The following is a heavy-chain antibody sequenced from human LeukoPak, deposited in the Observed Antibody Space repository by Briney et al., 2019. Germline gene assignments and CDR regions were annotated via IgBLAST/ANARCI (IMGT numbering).Heavy chain of an antibody. D-gene: IGHD6-19*01. CDR3: ARVLEGSSGQHWYFDL. CDR1: GGSISSTTSY. Sequence: PSETPSLTCAVSGGSISSTTSYWGWIRQPAGKGLEWIGRIDYRGSTFYNPSLKSRVTISVDTSKNRFSLRLTSVTAADTAVYYCARVLEGSSGQHWYFDLWGRGTLVTVSS. CDR2: IDYRGST. V-gene: IGHV4-39*02. J-gene: IGHJ2*01.